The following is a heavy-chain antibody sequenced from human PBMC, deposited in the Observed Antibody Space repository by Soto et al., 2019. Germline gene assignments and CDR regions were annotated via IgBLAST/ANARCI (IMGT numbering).Heavy chain of an antibody. Sequence: PGESLKISCKGSGYTFSKYWIGWVRQAPGKGLEWMGMIYPGDSDARYSPSFEGKVTFSVDKSINPAYLQWNSLKASDTAMYYCARQGGEYNTLSDYWGQGTLVPVPQ. CDR1: GYTFSKYW. CDR3: ARQGGEYNTLSDY. CDR2: IYPGDSDA. D-gene: IGHD1-20*01. J-gene: IGHJ4*02. V-gene: IGHV5-51*01.